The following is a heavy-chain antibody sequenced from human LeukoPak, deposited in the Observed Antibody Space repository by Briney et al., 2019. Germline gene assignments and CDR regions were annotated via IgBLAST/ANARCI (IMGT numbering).Heavy chain of an antibody. V-gene: IGHV3-23*01. Sequence: GGSLRLSCAASGFAFSSYAMSWVRQAPGKGLEWVSAISGSGGSTYYADSVKGRFTISRDNSKNTLYLQMNSLRAEDTVVYYCATTYGDYVFYYWGQGTLVTVSS. D-gene: IGHD4-17*01. J-gene: IGHJ4*02. CDR2: ISGSGGST. CDR1: GFAFSSYA. CDR3: ATTYGDYVFYY.